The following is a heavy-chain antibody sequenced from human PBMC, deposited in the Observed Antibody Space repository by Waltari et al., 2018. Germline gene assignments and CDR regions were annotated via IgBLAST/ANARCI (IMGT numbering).Heavy chain of an antibody. V-gene: IGHV3-30*02. CDR3: AKGGAGWELLRFDY. CDR2: IRYDGSNK. Sequence: QVQLVESGGGVVQPGGSLRLSCAASGFTFSSYGMHWVRQAPGKGLEWVAFIRYDGSNKYYADSVKGRFTISRDNSKNTLYLQMNSLRAEDTAVYYCAKGGAGWELLRFDYWGQGTLVTVSS. J-gene: IGHJ4*02. D-gene: IGHD1-26*01. CDR1: GFTFSSYG.